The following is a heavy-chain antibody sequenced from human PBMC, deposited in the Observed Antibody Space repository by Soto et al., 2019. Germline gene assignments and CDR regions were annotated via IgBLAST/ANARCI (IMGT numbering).Heavy chain of an antibody. CDR2: ISAYNGNT. J-gene: IGHJ4*02. D-gene: IGHD1-7*01. Sequence: ASVKVSCKASGYTFTSYAISWVRQAPGQGLEWMGWISAYNGNTNYAQKLQGRVTMTTDTSTTTAYMELRSLRSDDTAVYFCGWSGHPELYWGQRLLVSV. CDR1: GYTFTSYA. CDR3: GWSGHPELY. V-gene: IGHV1-18*01.